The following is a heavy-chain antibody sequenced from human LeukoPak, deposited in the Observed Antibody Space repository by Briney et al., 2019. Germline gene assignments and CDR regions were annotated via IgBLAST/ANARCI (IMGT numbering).Heavy chain of an antibody. CDR1: GFSFSSYN. CDR3: ARDPYSGAYGDTYYYFMDV. J-gene: IGHJ6*03. V-gene: IGHV3-21*01. CDR2: ITTSSSYT. D-gene: IGHD1-26*01. Sequence: GGSLRLSCEAFGFSFSSYNMDWVRQTPGKGLEWISSITTSSSYTFYADSVKGRFTISRDNARNSLYLQMNSLTAEDTAVYYCARDPYSGAYGDTYYYFMDVWGRGTTVTISS.